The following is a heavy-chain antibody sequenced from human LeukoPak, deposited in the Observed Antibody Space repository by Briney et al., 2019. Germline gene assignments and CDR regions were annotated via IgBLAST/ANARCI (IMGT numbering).Heavy chain of an antibody. CDR3: ARDSGYSYGYFGADAFDI. Sequence: ASVKVSCKASGYTFTSYGISWVRQAPGQGLEWMGWISAYNGNTNYAQKLRGRVTMTTDTSTSTAYMELRSLRSDDTAVYYCARDSGYSYGYFGADAFDIWGQGTMVTVSS. D-gene: IGHD5-18*01. CDR1: GYTFTSYG. V-gene: IGHV1-18*01. J-gene: IGHJ3*02. CDR2: ISAYNGNT.